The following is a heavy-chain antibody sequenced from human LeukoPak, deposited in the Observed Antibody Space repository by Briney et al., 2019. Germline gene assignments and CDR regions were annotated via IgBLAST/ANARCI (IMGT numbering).Heavy chain of an antibody. Sequence: ASVKVSCKASGYTFTSYAMNWVRQAPGQGLEWMGIINPSGGSTSYAQKFQGRVTMTRDTSTSTVYMELSSLRSEDTAVYYCASGGGPYYFDYWGQGTLVTVSS. CDR3: ASGGGPYYFDY. CDR2: INPSGGST. CDR1: GYTFTSYA. D-gene: IGHD3-16*01. V-gene: IGHV1-46*01. J-gene: IGHJ4*02.